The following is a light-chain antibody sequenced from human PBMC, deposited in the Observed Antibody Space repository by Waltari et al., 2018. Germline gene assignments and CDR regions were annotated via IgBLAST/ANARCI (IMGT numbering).Light chain of an antibody. J-gene: IGLJ2*01. CDR3: SSYAGSNNLV. CDR2: EVS. Sequence: QSALTPPPSPSGSPGQSVTIPLPGTRSDVCGYHYASWNQQHPAKAPKLVIYEVSKRPSGVPDRFSGSKSGNTASLTVSGLQAEDEADYYCSSYAGSNNLVFGGGTKLTVL. V-gene: IGLV2-8*01. CDR1: RSDVCGYHY.